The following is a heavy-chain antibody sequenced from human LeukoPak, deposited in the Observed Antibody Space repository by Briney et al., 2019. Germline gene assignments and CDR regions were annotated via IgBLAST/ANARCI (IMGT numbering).Heavy chain of an antibody. Sequence: GGSLRLSCAASGFTFSNYWVSWVRQAPGKGLEWVANINQDGSEKYYVDSVKGRFTISRDNARSSLYLKMNSLRVEDTAVYYCARVQGSSGPGIFEYWGQGTLVPVSS. D-gene: IGHD6-19*01. CDR2: INQDGSEK. V-gene: IGHV3-7*01. CDR1: GFTFSNYW. CDR3: ARVQGSSGPGIFEY. J-gene: IGHJ4*02.